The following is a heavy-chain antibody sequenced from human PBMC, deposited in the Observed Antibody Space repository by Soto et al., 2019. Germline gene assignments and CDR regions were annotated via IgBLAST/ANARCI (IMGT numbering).Heavy chain of an antibody. CDR2: IWHDGGKK. J-gene: IGHJ4*02. V-gene: IGHV3-33*01. CDR3: ARDRGQGSGPYDY. Sequence: QVQLVESGGGVVQPGRSLRLSCAASGFTFNTYGMHWVRQAPGKGLEWVAVIWHDGGKKYYADSAKGRFTISRDNSKYTQYRQRNSLRAEDTAVYYCARDRGQGSGPYDYWCQGTLVTYSS. CDR1: GFTFNTYG. D-gene: IGHD3-10*01.